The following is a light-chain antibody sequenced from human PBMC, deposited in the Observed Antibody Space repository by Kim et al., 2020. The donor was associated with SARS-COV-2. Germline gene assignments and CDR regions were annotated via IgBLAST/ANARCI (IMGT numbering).Light chain of an antibody. CDR3: QQYNSYPST. Sequence: DIQMTQSPSTLSASVGDRVTITCRASQSISSWLVWYQQKPGKAPKLLIYKASSLESGVPSRFSGSGSGTEFTLTISSLQPDDFATYYCQQYNSYPSTFGQGTKLEI. J-gene: IGKJ2*01. V-gene: IGKV1-5*03. CDR1: QSISSW. CDR2: KAS.